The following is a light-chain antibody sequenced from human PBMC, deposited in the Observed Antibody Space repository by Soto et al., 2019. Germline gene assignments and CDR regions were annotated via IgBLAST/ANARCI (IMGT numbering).Light chain of an antibody. Sequence: DIQMTQSPSTLSGSVGDRVTITCRASQTISSWLAWYQQKPGKAPKLLIYKASTLKSGVPSRFSGSGSGTDFTLTITGLQPDDFATYFCQQYYTYATFGHGTRLE. V-gene: IGKV1-5*03. J-gene: IGKJ5*01. CDR1: QTISSW. CDR3: QQYYTYAT. CDR2: KAS.